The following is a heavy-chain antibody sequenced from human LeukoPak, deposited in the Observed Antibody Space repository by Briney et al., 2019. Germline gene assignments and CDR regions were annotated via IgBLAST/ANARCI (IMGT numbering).Heavy chain of an antibody. CDR1: RFTFVDHA. V-gene: IGHV3-49*04. J-gene: IGHJ6*04. CDR3: TRGPIHLWIHNGMDV. D-gene: IGHD5-18*01. CDR2: IRSKAEVGTT. Sequence: PVRSLRLSCTTARFTFVDHAMSWVRQAPGGGREGVGFIRSKAEVGTTECAASVKGRFTISRDDSKSIAYLRSNSMKIEDTAINYCTRGPIHLWIHNGMDVWSEGTTVRVSS.